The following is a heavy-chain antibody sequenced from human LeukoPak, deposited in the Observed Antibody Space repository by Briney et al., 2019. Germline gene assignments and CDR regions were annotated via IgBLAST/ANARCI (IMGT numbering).Heavy chain of an antibody. V-gene: IGHV3-7*01. Sequence: PGGSLRLSCAASGFTFRTYWMAWVRQAPGKGLEWVANINPGGSAKYYVDSVKGRFTISRDDAKTSLYLQMNSLRAEDTAVYYCARSPAGWQQLPYWGQGTLVTVSS. J-gene: IGHJ4*02. D-gene: IGHD6-13*01. CDR3: ARSPAGWQQLPY. CDR1: GFTFRTYW. CDR2: INPGGSAK.